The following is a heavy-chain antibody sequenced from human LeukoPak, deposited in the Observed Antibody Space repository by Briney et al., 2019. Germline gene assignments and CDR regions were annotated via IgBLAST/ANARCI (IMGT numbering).Heavy chain of an antibody. CDR2: IGISSGNT. J-gene: IGHJ4*02. D-gene: IGHD1-1*01. CDR3: ARDHNYAFDN. CDR1: GFTYSDYS. V-gene: IGHV3-11*06. Sequence: GGSLRLSCAASGFTYSDYSMSWVRQAPGKGLEGVSYIGISSGNTKYADSGKGRFTISGDNAKNSLYLQMNSLRVEDTAVYYCARDHNYAFDNWGQGTLVTVSS.